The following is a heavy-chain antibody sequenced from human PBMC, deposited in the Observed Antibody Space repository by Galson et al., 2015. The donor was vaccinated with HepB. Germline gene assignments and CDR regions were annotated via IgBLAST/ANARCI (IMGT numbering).Heavy chain of an antibody. CDR2: ISYDGSNK. V-gene: IGHV3-30*18. CDR3: AKDGGTPKDEWLQFFDY. D-gene: IGHD5-24*01. J-gene: IGHJ4*02. CDR1: GFTFSSYG. Sequence: SLRLSCAASGFTFSSYGMHWVRQAPGKGLEWVAVISYDGSNKYYADSVKGRFTISRDNSKNTLYLQMNSLRAEDTAVYYCAKDGGTPKDEWLQFFDYWGQGTLVTVSS.